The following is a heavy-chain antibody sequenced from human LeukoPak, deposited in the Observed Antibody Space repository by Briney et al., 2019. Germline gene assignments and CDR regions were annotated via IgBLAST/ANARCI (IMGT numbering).Heavy chain of an antibody. J-gene: IGHJ4*02. V-gene: IGHV1-18*04. CDR3: ARVWFGDLGPSDS. Sequence: ASVKVSCKASGYTFTGYYMHWVRQAPGQGLEWMGWISAYNGNTKYAQKFQGRVTMTTDTSTSTAYMELRSLRSDDTAVYYCARVWFGDLGPSDSWGQGTLVTVSS. CDR1: GYTFTGYY. CDR2: ISAYNGNT. D-gene: IGHD3-10*01.